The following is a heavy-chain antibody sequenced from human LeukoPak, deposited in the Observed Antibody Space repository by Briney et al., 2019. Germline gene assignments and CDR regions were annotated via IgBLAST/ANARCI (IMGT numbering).Heavy chain of an antibody. D-gene: IGHD2-15*01. CDR2: ISGSGGST. V-gene: IGHV3-23*01. CDR1: GFTFSSYA. Sequence: GGSLRLSCAASGFTFSSYAMSWVRQAPGKGLEWVSAISGSGGSTYYADSVKGRFTISGDNSKNTLYLQMNSLRAEDTAVYYCAKDHLPYCSGGSCYPIGYWGQGTLVTVSS. J-gene: IGHJ4*02. CDR3: AKDHLPYCSGGSCYPIGY.